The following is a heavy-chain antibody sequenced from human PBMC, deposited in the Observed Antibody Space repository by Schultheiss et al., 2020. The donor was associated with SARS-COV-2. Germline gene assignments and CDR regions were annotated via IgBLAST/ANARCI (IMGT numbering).Heavy chain of an antibody. CDR2: ISSSGSTI. D-gene: IGHD3-10*01. Sequence: LSLTCTVSGGSISSGGYYWSWIRQHPGKGLEWVSYISSSGSTIYYADSVKGRFTISRDNAKNSLYLQMNSLRAEDTAVYYCARVSYGSFDPWGQGTLVTVSS. J-gene: IGHJ5*02. CDR1: GGSISSGGYY. V-gene: IGHV3-11*04. CDR3: ARVSYGSFDP.